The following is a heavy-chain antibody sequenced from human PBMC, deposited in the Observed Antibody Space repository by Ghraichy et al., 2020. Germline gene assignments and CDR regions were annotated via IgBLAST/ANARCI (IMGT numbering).Heavy chain of an antibody. J-gene: IGHJ4*02. CDR1: GFTFSNHN. D-gene: IGHD3-16*02. V-gene: IGHV3-64*01. CDR3: ARAPPEYVWGTFRYFDQ. Sequence: GGSLRLSCAASGFTFSNHNLHWVRQAPGKGLEYVSAISNNGYNTYYGNSVKGRFTISRDNSKNTLYLQMGSLRAEDMAVYYCARAPPEYVWGTFRYFDQWGQGTLVTVSS. CDR2: ISNNGYNT.